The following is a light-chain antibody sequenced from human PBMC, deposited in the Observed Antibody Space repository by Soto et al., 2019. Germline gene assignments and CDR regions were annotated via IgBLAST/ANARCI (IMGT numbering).Light chain of an antibody. CDR2: EVN. Sequence: QSVLTQPPSASGSPGHSVTISCTGTSSDVGVYNFVSWYQQHPGKAPQIIIYEVNKRPPGVPDRFSGSKSGNTASLTVSGLQAEDEADYYCSSYAGNNNLVFGGGAMLTVL. V-gene: IGLV2-8*01. CDR3: SSYAGNNNLV. J-gene: IGLJ2*01. CDR1: SSDVGVYNF.